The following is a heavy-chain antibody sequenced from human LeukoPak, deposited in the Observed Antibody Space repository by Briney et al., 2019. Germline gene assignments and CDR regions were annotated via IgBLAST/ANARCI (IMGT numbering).Heavy chain of an antibody. CDR3: AKEPYVRAFWSGSSYSYYFDY. CDR1: GFTFSSYA. Sequence: PGGSLRLSCAASGFTFSSYAMSWVHQAPGKGLEWVSAISGSGGSTYYADSVKGRFTISRDNSKNTLYLQMNSLRAEDTAVYYCAKEPYVRAFWSGSSYSYYFDYWGQGTLVTVSS. D-gene: IGHD3-3*01. J-gene: IGHJ4*02. CDR2: ISGSGGST. V-gene: IGHV3-23*01.